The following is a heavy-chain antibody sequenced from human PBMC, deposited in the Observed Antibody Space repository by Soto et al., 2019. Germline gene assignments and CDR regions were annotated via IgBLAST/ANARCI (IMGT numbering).Heavy chain of an antibody. J-gene: IGHJ6*03. Sequence: GESLKISCEGSGYSFTTYWIAWVRQMPWKGLEWMGIVYPGDSDTRYSPSFQGQVTISADKSITTAYLQWSSLKALDTAVYYCARLNRPEAGFVNYMDVWGKGTTVTVS. V-gene: IGHV5-51*01. CDR1: GYSFTTYW. CDR3: ARLNRPEAGFVNYMDV. CDR2: VYPGDSDT. D-gene: IGHD3-3*01.